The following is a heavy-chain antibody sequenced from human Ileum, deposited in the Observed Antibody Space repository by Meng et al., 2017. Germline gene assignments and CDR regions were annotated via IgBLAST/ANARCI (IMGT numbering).Heavy chain of an antibody. CDR3: APEDWFDP. V-gene: IGHV3-74*01. CDR1: GFTFSDYW. J-gene: IGHJ5*02. Sequence: VQLVWSGGGLVQPGGSLRLSCAASGFTFSDYWMHWVRQAPGKGLVWVSRISSDFSITNYVDSVKGRFTISRDNAKSTLYLQMNSLRAEDTAVYYCAPEDWFDPWGQGTLVTVSS. CDR2: ISSDFSIT.